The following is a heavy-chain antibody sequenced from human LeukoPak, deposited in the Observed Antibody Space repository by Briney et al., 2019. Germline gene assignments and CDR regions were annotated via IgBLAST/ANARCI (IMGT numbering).Heavy chain of an antibody. Sequence: GGSLRLSCAASGFTFSSYWMSWVRQAPGKGLEWVANINQDGSEKYYVDSVKGRFTISRDNAKNSLYLQMNSLRAEDTAVYYCARDGLTGSRPLTTVPLGWFDPWGQGTLVTVSS. CDR2: INQDGSEK. V-gene: IGHV3-7*01. CDR3: ARDGLTGSRPLTTVPLGWFDP. D-gene: IGHD4-17*01. CDR1: GFTFSSYW. J-gene: IGHJ5*02.